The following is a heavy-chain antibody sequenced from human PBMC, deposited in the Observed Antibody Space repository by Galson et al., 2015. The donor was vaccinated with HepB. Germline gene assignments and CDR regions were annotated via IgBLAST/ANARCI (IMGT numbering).Heavy chain of an antibody. D-gene: IGHD3-22*01. CDR3: ARSGALITMIVRLPDYYGMDV. V-gene: IGHV5-51*01. CDR2: IYPGDSDT. Sequence: QSGAEVKKPGESLKISCKGSGYSFTSYWIGWVRQMPGRGLEWMGIIYPGDSDTRYSPSFQGQVTISADKSISTAYLQWSSLKASDTAMYYCARSGALITMIVRLPDYYGMDVWGQGTTVTVSS. J-gene: IGHJ6*02. CDR1: GYSFTSYW.